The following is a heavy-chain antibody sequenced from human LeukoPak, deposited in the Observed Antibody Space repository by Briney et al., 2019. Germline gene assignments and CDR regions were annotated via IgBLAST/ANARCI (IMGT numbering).Heavy chain of an antibody. Sequence: PSETLSLTCTVSGGSISNYYWSWIRQPPGKGLEWIGYIYYSGSTNYNPSLKSRVTISVDTSKNQFSLKLSSVTAADTAVYYCARGETYCGGGSCYENWFDPWGQGTLVTVSS. D-gene: IGHD2-15*01. J-gene: IGHJ5*02. CDR1: GGSISNYY. V-gene: IGHV4-59*12. CDR3: ARGETYCGGGSCYENWFDP. CDR2: IYYSGST.